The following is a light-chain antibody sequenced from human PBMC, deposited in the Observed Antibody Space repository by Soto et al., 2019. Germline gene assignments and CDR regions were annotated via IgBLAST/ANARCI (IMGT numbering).Light chain of an antibody. CDR3: SSYTSSSTLVV. CDR2: GNR. Sequence: QSVLTQPPSVSGAPGQRVTLSCTGNSSNLGAGYDVHWYQQLPGAAPKLVIFGNRNRPSGVPERFSGSKSGTSASLAITGLQAEDEADYYCSSYTSSSTLVVFGGGTQLTVL. J-gene: IGLJ2*01. V-gene: IGLV1-40*01. CDR1: SSNLGAGYD.